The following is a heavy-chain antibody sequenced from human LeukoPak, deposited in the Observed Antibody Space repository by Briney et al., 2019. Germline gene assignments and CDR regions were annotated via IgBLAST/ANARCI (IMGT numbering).Heavy chain of an antibody. CDR2: IKQDGSEK. V-gene: IGHV3-7*01. CDR3: ARDDSSGYYPAFDY. D-gene: IGHD3-22*01. Sequence: GGSLRLSCAASGFTFSSYWMSWVRQAPGKGLEWVANIKQDGSEKYYVGSVKGRFTISRDNAKNSLYLQMNSLRAEDTAVYYCARDDSSGYYPAFDYWGQGTLVTVSS. J-gene: IGHJ4*02. CDR1: GFTFSSYW.